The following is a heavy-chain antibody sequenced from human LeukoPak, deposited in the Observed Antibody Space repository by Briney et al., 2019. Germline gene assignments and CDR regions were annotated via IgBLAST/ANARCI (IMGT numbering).Heavy chain of an antibody. D-gene: IGHD6-19*01. V-gene: IGHV1-2*04. CDR1: GYTFTGYY. J-gene: IGHJ4*02. CDR2: INPNSGGT. CDR3: ARDLGGIPGYSSGWYYFDY. Sequence: ASVKVSCKASGYTFTGYYMHWVRQAPGQGLEWMGWINPNSGGTNYAQKFQGWVTMTRDTSISTAYMELSRLRSGDTAVYYCARDLGGIPGYSSGWYYFDYWGRGTLVTVSS.